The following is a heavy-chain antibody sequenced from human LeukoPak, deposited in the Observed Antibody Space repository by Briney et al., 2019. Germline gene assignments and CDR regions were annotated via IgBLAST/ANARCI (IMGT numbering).Heavy chain of an antibody. D-gene: IGHD3-10*01. Sequence: GGSLRLSCAASGFTFSSYGMHWVRQAPGKGLEWVAFIRYDGSNKYYADSVKGRFTISRDNAKNSLYLQMNSLRAGDTAVYYCARAGNYYGRHTNWFDPWGQGTLVTVSS. CDR1: GFTFSSYG. CDR2: IRYDGSNK. V-gene: IGHV3-30*02. J-gene: IGHJ5*02. CDR3: ARAGNYYGRHTNWFDP.